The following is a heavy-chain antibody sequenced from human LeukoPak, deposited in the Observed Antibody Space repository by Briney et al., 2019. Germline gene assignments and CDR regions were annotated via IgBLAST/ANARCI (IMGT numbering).Heavy chain of an antibody. CDR2: IYYSGST. Sequence: SETLSLTCTVSGGSLSSYYWSWLRQPPGKGLEWIGYIYYSGSTNYNPSLKSRVTISVDTSKNQFSLKLSSVTAADTAVYYCARGRDSSGWQADYWGQGTLVTVSS. J-gene: IGHJ4*02. V-gene: IGHV4-59*01. D-gene: IGHD6-19*01. CDR3: ARGRDSSGWQADY. CDR1: GGSLSSYY.